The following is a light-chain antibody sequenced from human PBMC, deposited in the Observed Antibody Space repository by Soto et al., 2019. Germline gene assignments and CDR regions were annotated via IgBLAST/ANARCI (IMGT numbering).Light chain of an antibody. CDR2: GTS. CDR3: QQYDSSPIT. V-gene: IGKV3-20*01. CDR1: QYINTR. J-gene: IGKJ5*01. Sequence: EIVLTHSPATLSSFPCDIVTLSCRASQYINTRLAWYQHRPGQAPRLLIYGTSTRATGIPDRFSGSGSGTDFTLTISRLEPEDFAVYYCQQYDSSPITFGQGTRLEIK.